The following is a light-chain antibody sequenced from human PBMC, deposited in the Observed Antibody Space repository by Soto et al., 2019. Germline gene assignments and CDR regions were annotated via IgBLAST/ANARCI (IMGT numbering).Light chain of an antibody. CDR3: KQLRMYPST. CDR1: QGISSY. V-gene: IGKV1-8*01. Sequence: AIRMTQSPSSLSASTGDRVTITCRASQGISSYLAWYQQKPGEAPKLLIYAASTLYGGVQSRFSGSGSGTDFALTITSLQAEDFATYYCKQLRMYPSTFGGGTKVDIK. CDR2: AAS. J-gene: IGKJ4*01.